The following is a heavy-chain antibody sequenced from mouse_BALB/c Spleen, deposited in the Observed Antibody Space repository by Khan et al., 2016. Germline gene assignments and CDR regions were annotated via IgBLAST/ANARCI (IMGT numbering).Heavy chain of an antibody. CDR2: ISSGGSYT. CDR1: GFTFSSYG. Sequence: EVELVESGGDLVKPGGSLKLSCAASGFTFSSYGMSWVRQTPDKRLEWVATISSGGSYTYYPDSVKGRFTISRDNAKNTLYLQMSSLKSEDTAMXYCARQYGNYYFDCWGRGTTLTVSS. J-gene: IGHJ2*01. D-gene: IGHD2-10*02. V-gene: IGHV5-6*01. CDR3: ARQYGNYYFDC.